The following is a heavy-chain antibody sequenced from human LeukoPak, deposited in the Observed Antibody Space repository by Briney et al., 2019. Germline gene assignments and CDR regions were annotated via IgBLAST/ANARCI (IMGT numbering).Heavy chain of an antibody. CDR2: INIATGVT. Sequence: GASVKVSCKASGYTFTTYAIHWVRQAPGQGLEWMGWINIATGVTRYSPKFQGRVTVTRDTSASTAYMELSSLRFEDTAAYYCATYYYDSSAAYWGQGTLVTVSS. V-gene: IGHV1-3*04. CDR3: ATYYYDSSAAY. CDR1: GYTFTTYA. D-gene: IGHD3-22*01. J-gene: IGHJ4*02.